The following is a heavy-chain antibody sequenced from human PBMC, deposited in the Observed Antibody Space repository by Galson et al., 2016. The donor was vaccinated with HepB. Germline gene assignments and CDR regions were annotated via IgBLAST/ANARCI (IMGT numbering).Heavy chain of an antibody. CDR1: GYTFTSYW. CDR3: ARHYHSGYDIVDGHAHYRFYGMDV. CDR2: IYPGDSDRYPGDSGI. V-gene: IGHV5-51*01. Sequence: QSGAEVKKPGDSLKISCKGSGYTFTSYWIGWMRQMPGNGLEWMGIIYPGDSDRYPGDSGIRYSPPFQGRVTISFDKSISTAYLQWDSLKASDTATYYCARHYHSGYDIVDGHAHYRFYGMDVWGQGTTVTVSS. D-gene: IGHD2-21*01. J-gene: IGHJ6*02.